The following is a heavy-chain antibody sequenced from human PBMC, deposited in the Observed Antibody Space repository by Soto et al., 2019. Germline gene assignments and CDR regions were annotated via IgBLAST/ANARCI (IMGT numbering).Heavy chain of an antibody. V-gene: IGHV4-30-2*01. D-gene: IGHD2-15*01. J-gene: IGHJ4*02. CDR3: ARGQVVAAQH. CDR2: IYHSGST. CDR1: GGSISSGGYS. Sequence: QLQLQESGSGLVKPSQTLSLTCAVSGGSISSGGYSWSWIRQPPGKGLGWIGYIYHSGSTYYHPSLKSRVTISVDRSKHQFSLKLSAVTAADTAVYYCARGQVVAAQHWGQGTLVTVSS.